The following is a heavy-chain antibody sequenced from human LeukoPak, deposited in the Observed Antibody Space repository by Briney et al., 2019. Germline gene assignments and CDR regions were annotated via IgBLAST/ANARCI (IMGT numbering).Heavy chain of an antibody. CDR2: IIPIFGTA. Sequence: ASVKVSCKASGGTFISYAISWVRQAPGQGLEWMGGIIPIFGTANYAQKFQGRVTITADESTSTAYMELSSLRSEDTAVYYCARLDIYGSGTTIDYWGQGTLVTVSS. V-gene: IGHV1-69*13. CDR3: ARLDIYGSGTTIDY. CDR1: GGTFISYA. J-gene: IGHJ4*02. D-gene: IGHD3-10*01.